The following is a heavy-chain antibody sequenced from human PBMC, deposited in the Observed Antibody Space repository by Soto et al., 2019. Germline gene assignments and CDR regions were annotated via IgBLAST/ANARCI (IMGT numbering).Heavy chain of an antibody. Sequence: GGSLRLSCAASGFTFSSYAMSWVRQAPGKGLEWVSAISGSGGSTYYADSVKGRFTISRDNSKNTLYLQMNSLRAEDTAVYYCAKVPMVRGVTHGYFDYWGQGTLVTVSS. J-gene: IGHJ4*02. CDR3: AKVPMVRGVTHGYFDY. V-gene: IGHV3-23*01. D-gene: IGHD3-10*01. CDR1: GFTFSSYA. CDR2: ISGSGGST.